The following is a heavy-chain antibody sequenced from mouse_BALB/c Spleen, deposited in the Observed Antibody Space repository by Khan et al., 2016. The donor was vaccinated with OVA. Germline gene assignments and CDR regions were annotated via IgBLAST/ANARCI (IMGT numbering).Heavy chain of an antibody. Sequence: EVQLQQSGPELVKPGASVKISCKTSGYTFIEYTLHWVKQSHGKSLEWIGVINPKNGVTSYNQKFTGKATLTVDKSSSPAYMEFRSLTSEDSAVYYCARDAGRYWGQGTSVTVSS. CDR1: GYTFIEYT. CDR2: INPKNGVT. V-gene: IGHV1-18*01. D-gene: IGHD3-3*01. J-gene: IGHJ4*01. CDR3: ARDAGRY.